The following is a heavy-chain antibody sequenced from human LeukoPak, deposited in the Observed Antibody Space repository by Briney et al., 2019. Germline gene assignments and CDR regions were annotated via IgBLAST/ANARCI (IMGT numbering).Heavy chain of an antibody. D-gene: IGHD3-22*01. J-gene: IGHJ4*02. V-gene: IGHV3-23*01. CDR3: AKVYTKSSSGRQYYFDY. CDR1: GFTFSSYA. Sequence: GGSLRLSCAASGFTFSSYAMSWVRQAPGKGLEWVSAISGSGGSTYYADSVKGRFTISRDNSKNTLYLQMNSLRAEDTAVYYRAKVYTKSSSGRQYYFDYWGQGTLVTVSS. CDR2: ISGSGGST.